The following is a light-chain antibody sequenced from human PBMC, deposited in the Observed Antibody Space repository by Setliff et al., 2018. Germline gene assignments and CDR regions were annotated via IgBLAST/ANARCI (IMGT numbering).Light chain of an antibody. J-gene: IGLJ3*02. V-gene: IGLV2-23*02. CDR3: CSYAGGTSPWV. CDR1: STDVGTFEL. CDR2: EVS. Sequence: QSALAQPASVSASPGQSITISCTGTSTDVGTFELVSWYQQHPGKAPKLMIYEVSQRPSGVSNRFSGSKSGNTASLTISGLQAEDEADYYCCSYAGGTSPWVFGGGTKVTVL.